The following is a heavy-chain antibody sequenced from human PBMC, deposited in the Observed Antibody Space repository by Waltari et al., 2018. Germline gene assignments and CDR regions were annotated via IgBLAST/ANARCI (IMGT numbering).Heavy chain of an antibody. CDR1: GVSLRGDY. Sequence: QVQLQQWGAGLLKPSETLSLTCDVYGVSLRGDYWIWVRQSPGKGLEWIGEISHYGSTKYNPSLKSRVTISLHTSKNQFSLNLTSVTAADTAVYYCARHLGGSRGMDVWGKGTTVTVSS. CDR3: ARHLGGSRGMDV. CDR2: ISHYGST. D-gene: IGHD1-26*01. J-gene: IGHJ6*04. V-gene: IGHV4-34*01.